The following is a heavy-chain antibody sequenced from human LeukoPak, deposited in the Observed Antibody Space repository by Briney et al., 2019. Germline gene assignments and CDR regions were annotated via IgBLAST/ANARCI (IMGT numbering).Heavy chain of an antibody. V-gene: IGHV3-21*01. CDR2: ISTGGGSS. D-gene: IGHD3-16*01. J-gene: IGHJ4*02. CDR3: ARDRGELVD. Sequence: GGSLSLSCATSGFTFSGYAMSWVRQAPGKGLEWVSTISTGGGSSYYADSVKGRFTISRDNAKNSLFLQMNSLTGEDTAVYFCARDRGELVDWGQGTLVTVSS. CDR1: GFTFSGYA.